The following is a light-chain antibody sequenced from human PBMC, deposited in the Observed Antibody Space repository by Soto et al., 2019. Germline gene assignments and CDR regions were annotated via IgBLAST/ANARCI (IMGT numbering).Light chain of an antibody. V-gene: IGKV1-5*01. CDR2: DAS. CDR1: QSISSW. Sequence: DIQMTQSPSTLSASVGDRVTITCRASQSISSWLAWYQQKPGKAPKLLIYDASSLESGVPSRFSGSGSGKEFTLTISSMQPDDFATYYCQQYNSIRTFGQGTKVESK. CDR3: QQYNSIRT. J-gene: IGKJ1*01.